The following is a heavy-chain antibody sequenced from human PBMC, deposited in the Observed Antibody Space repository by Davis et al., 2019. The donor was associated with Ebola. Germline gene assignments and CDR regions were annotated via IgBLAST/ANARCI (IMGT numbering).Heavy chain of an antibody. CDR2: ISGSGGST. D-gene: IGHD3-22*01. J-gene: IGHJ4*02. CDR3: TKSISMFFRSSGPVY. Sequence: GESLKISCAASGFTFSSYTMTWVRQAPGKGLEWVSAISGSGGSTYYADSVKGRFTISRDSSKNTLYLQMNSLRADDTAVYYCTKSISMFFRSSGPVYWGQGSLVTVSS. V-gene: IGHV3-23*01. CDR1: GFTFSSYT.